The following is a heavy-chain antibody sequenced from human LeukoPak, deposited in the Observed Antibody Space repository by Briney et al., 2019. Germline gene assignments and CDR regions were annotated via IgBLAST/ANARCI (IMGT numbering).Heavy chain of an antibody. CDR2: IYYSGST. J-gene: IGHJ6*02. Sequence: PSETLSLTCTVSGGSISSYYWRWIRQPPGKGLEWIGYIYYSGSTNYNPSLKGRVTISVDTSKNQFSLKLSSVTAADTAVYYCARSQGRPPYYYYGMDVWGQGTTVTVSS. D-gene: IGHD1-1*01. CDR3: ARSQGRPPYYYYGMDV. V-gene: IGHV4-59*08. CDR1: GGSISSYY.